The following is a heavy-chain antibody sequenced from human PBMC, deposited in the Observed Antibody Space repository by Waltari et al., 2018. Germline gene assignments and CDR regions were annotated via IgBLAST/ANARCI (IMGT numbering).Heavy chain of an antibody. V-gene: IGHV1-69-2*01. D-gene: IGHD4-17*01. CDR3: ASQGVYGDYQRSDY. CDR2: VDPEDGET. J-gene: IGHJ4*02. CDR1: GYTFTDYY. Sequence: EVQLVQSGAEVKKPGATVKISCKASGYTFTDYYMHWVQQAPGKGLEWMGRVDPEDGETKYAEKFQGRVTITADTSTDTAYMELNSLRAEDTAVYYCASQGVYGDYQRSDYWGQGTLVTVSS.